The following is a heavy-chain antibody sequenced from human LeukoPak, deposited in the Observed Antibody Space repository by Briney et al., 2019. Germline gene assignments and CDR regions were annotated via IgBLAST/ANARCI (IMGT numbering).Heavy chain of an antibody. V-gene: IGHV5-51*01. Sequence: GESLKISCQASGYSFSTYWVAWIRQAPGRGLEWVGVIYPGASDIKYSPSLEGHVTMSADKSITTAYLQWGSLRVSDSAFYYCARAGSGSSSYGLDVWGKGTPVTVSS. CDR1: GYSFSTYW. CDR3: ARAGSGSSSYGLDV. D-gene: IGHD3-10*01. J-gene: IGHJ6*04. CDR2: IYPGASDI.